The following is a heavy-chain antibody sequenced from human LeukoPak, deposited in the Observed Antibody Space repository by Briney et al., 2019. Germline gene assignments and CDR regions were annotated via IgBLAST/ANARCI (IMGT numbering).Heavy chain of an antibody. Sequence: GGSLRLSCAASGFTFSSYAMSWVRQAPGKGLEWVSAISGSGGSTYYADPVKGRFTISRDNSKNTLYLQMNSLKTEDTAVYYCTRVRYYDFWSGGPFDYWGQGTLVTVSS. CDR3: TRVRYYDFWSGGPFDY. J-gene: IGHJ4*02. D-gene: IGHD3-3*01. CDR1: GFTFSSYA. V-gene: IGHV3-23*01. CDR2: ISGSGGST.